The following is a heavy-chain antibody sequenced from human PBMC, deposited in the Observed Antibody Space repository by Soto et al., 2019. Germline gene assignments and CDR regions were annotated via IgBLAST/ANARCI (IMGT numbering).Heavy chain of an antibody. CDR3: ARIYYGGNSGDFEY. V-gene: IGHV4-31*03. J-gene: IGHJ4*02. CDR1: GGSISSGGYY. D-gene: IGHD4-17*01. CDR2: IYYSGST. Sequence: QVQLQESGPGLVKPSQTLSLTCPVSGGSISSGGYYGSWIRQHPWKGLEWIGYIYYSGSTYYNPSLKSRVTISVETSKNRCSLKLSSVTAADTAVYDCARIYYGGNSGDFEYWGQGTLVTVSS.